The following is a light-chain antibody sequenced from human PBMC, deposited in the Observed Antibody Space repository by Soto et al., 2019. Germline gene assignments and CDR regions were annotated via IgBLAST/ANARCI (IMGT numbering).Light chain of an antibody. Sequence: QSALTQPASVSGSARQSITISCTRTSSDVGSYNLVSWYQQHPGKAPKLMINEGSKRPSGVSNRFSGSKSGNTASLTISGLQAEDEADYYCCSYAGSSTYVVFGGGTKLTVL. J-gene: IGLJ2*01. CDR3: CSYAGSSTYVV. V-gene: IGLV2-23*01. CDR1: SSDVGSYNL. CDR2: EGS.